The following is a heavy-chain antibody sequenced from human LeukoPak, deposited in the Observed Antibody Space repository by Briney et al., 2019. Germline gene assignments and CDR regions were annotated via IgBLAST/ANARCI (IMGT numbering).Heavy chain of an antibody. CDR3: ARDSGYSSGWRDY. CDR2: SSAYNTNT. J-gene: IGHJ4*02. D-gene: IGHD6-19*01. V-gene: IGHV1-18*01. Sequence: ASVKVSCKASGYTFTSYGISWVRQAPGQGLEWMGWSSAYNTNTNYAQKFQARVTLTTDTSTSTAYMELRSLQSGDTAVYYCARDSGYSSGWRDYWGQGTLVTVSS. CDR1: GYTFTSYG.